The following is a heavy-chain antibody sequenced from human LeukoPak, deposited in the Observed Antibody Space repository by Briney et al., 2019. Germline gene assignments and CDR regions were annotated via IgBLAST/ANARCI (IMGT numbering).Heavy chain of an antibody. Sequence: PSETLSLTCTVSGGSISSYYWSWIRQPPGKGLEWIGYIYYSGSTNYNPSLKSRVTISVDTSKNQFSLKLNSVTAADTAVYCCAREGYTYGVEGYYYYYMDVWGKGTTVTVSS. CDR2: IYYSGST. CDR1: GGSISSYY. J-gene: IGHJ6*03. V-gene: IGHV4-59*01. D-gene: IGHD5-18*01. CDR3: AREGYTYGVEGYYYYYMDV.